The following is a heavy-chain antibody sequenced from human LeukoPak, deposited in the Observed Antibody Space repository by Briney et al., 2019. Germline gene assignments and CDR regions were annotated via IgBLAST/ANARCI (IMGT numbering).Heavy chain of an antibody. CDR1: GYSISSDYY. CDR2: IHQRGST. CDR3: AIQYSGYDFFDY. J-gene: IGHJ4*02. Sequence: SETLSLTCTVSGYSISSDYYWGWIRQPPGKGLEWIGSIHQRGSTYYNPSLKSRVTISVDMSKNQFSLKLSSVTAADTAVYYCAIQYSGYDFFDYWGQGTLVTVSS. V-gene: IGHV4-38-2*02. D-gene: IGHD5-12*01.